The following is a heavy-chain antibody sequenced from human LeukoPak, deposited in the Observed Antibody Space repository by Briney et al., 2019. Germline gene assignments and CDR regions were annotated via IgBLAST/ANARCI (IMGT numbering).Heavy chain of an antibody. CDR2: INHSGST. CDR1: GFTFSSYA. Sequence: GSLRLSCAASGFTFSSYAMSWVRQAPGKGLEWIGEINHSGSTNYNPSLKSRVTISVDTSKNQFSLKLSSVTAVDTAVYYCARHESGWYPNIDYWSQGTLVTVSS. J-gene: IGHJ4*02. D-gene: IGHD6-19*01. V-gene: IGHV4-34*01. CDR3: ARHESGWYPNIDY.